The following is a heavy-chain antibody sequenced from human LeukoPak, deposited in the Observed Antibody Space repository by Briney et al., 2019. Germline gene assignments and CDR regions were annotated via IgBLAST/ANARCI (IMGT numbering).Heavy chain of an antibody. CDR2: ISYDGSNK. CDR1: GFTFSSYG. D-gene: IGHD1-26*01. Sequence: PGGSLRLSCAASGFTFSSYGMHWVRQAPGKGLEWVAVISYDGSNKYYADSVKGRFTISRDNAKNSLYLQMNSLRAEDTAVFYCARKPITGSHSGAFDIWGQGTMVTVSS. J-gene: IGHJ3*02. V-gene: IGHV3-30*03. CDR3: ARKPITGSHSGAFDI.